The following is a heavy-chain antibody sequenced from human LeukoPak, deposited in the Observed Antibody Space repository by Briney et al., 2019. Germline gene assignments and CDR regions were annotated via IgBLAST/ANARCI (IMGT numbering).Heavy chain of an antibody. V-gene: IGHV3-23*01. J-gene: IGHJ4*02. CDR1: GFTFSSYA. D-gene: IGHD3-3*01. Sequence: GGSLRLSCAASGFTFSSYAMSWVRQAPGKGLEWVSAISGSGGSTYYADSVKGRFTISRDNSKNTLYLQMNSLRAEDTAVYYYASPLSGPDYDYWGQGTLVTVSS. CDR3: ASPLSGPDYDY. CDR2: ISGSGGST.